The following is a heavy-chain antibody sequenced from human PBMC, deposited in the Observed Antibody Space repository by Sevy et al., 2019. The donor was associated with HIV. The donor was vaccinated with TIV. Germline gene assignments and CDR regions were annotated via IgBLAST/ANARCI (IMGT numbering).Heavy chain of an antibody. D-gene: IGHD2-2*01. CDR1: GFTFSSYG. CDR2: IWYDGSNK. Sequence: GESLKISCAASGFTFSSYGMHWVRQAPGKGLEWVAVIWYDGSNKYYADSVKGRFTISRDNSKNTLYLQMNSLRAEDTAVYYCAKQGRGCSSTSCYLDYWGQGTLVTVSS. V-gene: IGHV3-33*06. J-gene: IGHJ4*02. CDR3: AKQGRGCSSTSCYLDY.